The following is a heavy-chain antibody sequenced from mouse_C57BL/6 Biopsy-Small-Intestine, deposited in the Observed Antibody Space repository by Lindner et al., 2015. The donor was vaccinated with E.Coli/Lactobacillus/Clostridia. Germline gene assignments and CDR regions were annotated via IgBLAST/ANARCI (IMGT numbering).Heavy chain of an antibody. V-gene: IGHV1-82*01. D-gene: IGHD2-1*01. CDR2: IYPGDGDT. J-gene: IGHJ3*01. CDR1: GYAFSSSW. CDR3: VGYDNFVGWFFY. Sequence: VQLQESGPELVKPGASVKISCKASGYAFSSSWMNWVKQRPGKGLEWIGRIYPGDGDTDYNGKFKGKATLTADKSSSTAYMQLSSLTSEDSAVYFCVGYDNFVGWFFYWGQGTLVTVSA.